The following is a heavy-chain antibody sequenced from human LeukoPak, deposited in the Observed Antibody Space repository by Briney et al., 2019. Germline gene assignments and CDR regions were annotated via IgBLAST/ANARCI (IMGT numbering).Heavy chain of an antibody. Sequence: SETLSLTCSVSGGSISTSSCYWGWIRQPPGKGLEWIGGFYYSASTYYNPSLKSRVTMSVDTSKNQFSLKLSSVTAADTAVYYCARRGSDWYFHYWGQGTLVTVSS. D-gene: IGHD6-19*01. V-gene: IGHV4-39*01. CDR1: GGSISTSSCY. CDR3: ARRGSDWYFHY. J-gene: IGHJ4*02. CDR2: FYYSAST.